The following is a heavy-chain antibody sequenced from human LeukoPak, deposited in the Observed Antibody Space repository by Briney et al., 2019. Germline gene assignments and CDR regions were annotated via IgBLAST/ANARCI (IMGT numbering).Heavy chain of an antibody. V-gene: IGHV3-21*01. D-gene: IGHD2-21*01. CDR2: ITTMSKYP. Sequence: RGCLRLSCAASGFTFSIYAMSWVRQSAGNGRGWVSSITTMSKYPLSGDPAEGRFTLHRDHPKTSVYLQMNSLRPEAPAVYYCSRDRLRGLDLWGQGTLVTGSS. CDR3: SRDRLRGLDL. J-gene: IGHJ5*02. CDR1: GFTFSIYA.